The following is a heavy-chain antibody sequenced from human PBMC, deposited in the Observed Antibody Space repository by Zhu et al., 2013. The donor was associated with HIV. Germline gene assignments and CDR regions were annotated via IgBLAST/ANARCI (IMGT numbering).Heavy chain of an antibody. D-gene: IGHD3-3*01. J-gene: IGHJ3*02. V-gene: IGHV1-58*02. Sequence: QLVQSGPEVKKPGTSVKFSCKASGFTFTSSAMQWVRQARGQRLEWIGWIVVGSGNTNYAQKFQERVTITRDMSTSTAYMELSSLRSEDTAVYYCAADRDFWSGSLDWDIWGQGTMVTVSS. CDR1: GFTFTSSA. CDR3: AADRDFWSGSLDWDI. CDR2: IVVGSGNT.